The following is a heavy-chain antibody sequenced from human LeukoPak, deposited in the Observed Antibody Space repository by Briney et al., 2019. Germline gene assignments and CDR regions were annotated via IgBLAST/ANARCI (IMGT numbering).Heavy chain of an antibody. CDR1: GGSISSGGYY. Sequence: TLSLTCTVSGGSISSGGYYWSWIRQHPGKGLEWIGYIYYSGSTYYNPSLKSRVTISVDTSKNQFSLKLSSVTAADTAVYYCASARVVAKASGLVVWGQGTLVTVSS. CDR3: ASARVVAKASGLVV. J-gene: IGHJ4*02. D-gene: IGHD2-21*01. CDR2: IYYSGST. V-gene: IGHV4-31*03.